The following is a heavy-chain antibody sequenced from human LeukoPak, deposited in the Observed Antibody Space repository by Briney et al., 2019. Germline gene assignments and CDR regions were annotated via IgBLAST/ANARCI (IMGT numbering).Heavy chain of an antibody. D-gene: IGHD1-20*01. J-gene: IGHJ6*03. V-gene: IGHV3-30*02. CDR2: IRYDGSNK. Sequence: GGSLRLSCAASGFTFSSYGMHWVLQAAGKGLEWVAFIRYDGSNKYYADSVKGRFTISRDNSKNTLYLQMNSLRAEDTAVYYCAKRAWSNWYYYYMDVWGKGTTVTVSS. CDR3: AKRAWSNWYYYYMDV. CDR1: GFTFSSYG.